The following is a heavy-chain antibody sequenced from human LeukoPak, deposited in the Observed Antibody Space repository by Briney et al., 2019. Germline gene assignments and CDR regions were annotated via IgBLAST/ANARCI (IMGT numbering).Heavy chain of an antibody. J-gene: IGHJ5*02. V-gene: IGHV4-38-2*01. Sequence: SETLSLTCAVCGYSISSGYYWGWIRQPPGKGLEWIGSIYHSGSTYYNPSLKSRVTISVDTSKNQFSLKLSSVTAADTAVYYCARGSDIVVVPAAIEAWFDPWGQGTLVTVSS. CDR2: IYHSGST. CDR3: ARGSDIVVVPAAIEAWFDP. D-gene: IGHD2-2*02. CDR1: GYSISSGYY.